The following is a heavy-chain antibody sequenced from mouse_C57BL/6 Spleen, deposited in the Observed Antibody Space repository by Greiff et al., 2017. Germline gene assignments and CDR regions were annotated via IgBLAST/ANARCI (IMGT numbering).Heavy chain of an antibody. CDR2: ISSGSSTI. Sequence: EVQLVESGGGLVKPGGSLKLSCAASGFTFSDYGMHWVRQAPEKGLEWVAYISSGSSTIYYADTVKGRFTISRDNAKNTLFLQMTSLRSEDTAMYYCAREGLLRYPWYFDVWGTGTTVTVSS. CDR3: AREGLLRYPWYFDV. CDR1: GFTFSDYG. J-gene: IGHJ1*03. D-gene: IGHD1-1*01. V-gene: IGHV5-17*01.